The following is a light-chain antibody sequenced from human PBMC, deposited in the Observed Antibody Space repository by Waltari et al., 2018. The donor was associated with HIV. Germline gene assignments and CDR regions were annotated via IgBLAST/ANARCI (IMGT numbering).Light chain of an antibody. V-gene: IGLV1-44*01. CDR1: NSNIGSNP. J-gene: IGLJ2*01. CDR2: NSK. Sequence: QSVLTQPPSASGTPGPRVTIACSGSNSNIGSNPVNWYQQLPGTAPKLLIYNSKQRPSGVPDRFSGSKSGISASLAISGLQSEDEAGYYCAAWDDGLHGWIFGGGTKLTVL. CDR3: AAWDDGLHGWI.